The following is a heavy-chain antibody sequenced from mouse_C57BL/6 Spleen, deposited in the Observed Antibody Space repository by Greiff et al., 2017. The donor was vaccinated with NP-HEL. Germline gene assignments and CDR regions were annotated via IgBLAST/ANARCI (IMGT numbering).Heavy chain of an antibody. CDR1: GFTFSSYA. Sequence: EVQVVESGGGLVKPGGSLKLSCAASGFTFSSYAMSWVRQTPEKRLEWVATISDGGSYTYYPDNVKGRFTISRDNAKNNLYLQMSHLKSEDTAMYYCARDHDYDEAWFAYWGQGTLVTVSA. D-gene: IGHD2-4*01. CDR3: ARDHDYDEAWFAY. V-gene: IGHV5-4*01. J-gene: IGHJ3*01. CDR2: ISDGGSYT.